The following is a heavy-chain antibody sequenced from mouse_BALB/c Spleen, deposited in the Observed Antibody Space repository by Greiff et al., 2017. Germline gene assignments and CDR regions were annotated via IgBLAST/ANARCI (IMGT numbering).Heavy chain of an antibody. Sequence: EVKVEESGPDLVKPSQSLSLTCTVTGYSITSGYSWHWIRQFPGNKLEWMGYIHYSGSTNYNPSLKSRISITRDTSKNQFSLQLNSVTTEDTATYYCARSPHYYGSSYWAMDYWGQGTSVTVSS. D-gene: IGHD1-1*01. CDR3: ARSPHYYGSSYWAMDY. CDR1: GYSITSGYS. V-gene: IGHV3-1*02. J-gene: IGHJ4*01. CDR2: IHYSGST.